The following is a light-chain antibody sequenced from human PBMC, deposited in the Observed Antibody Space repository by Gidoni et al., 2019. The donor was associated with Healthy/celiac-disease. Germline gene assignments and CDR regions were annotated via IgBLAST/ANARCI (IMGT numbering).Light chain of an antibody. J-gene: IGKJ1*01. Sequence: DIQMTQSPSSLSASIGDRVTITCRASQSISTYLNWYQQRPGKAPKLLIYATSSLQSGVPSRFSGSGSGTDCTLTISSLQPEDFATYYCQQSYNTLGTFGQGTKVEIK. CDR2: ATS. CDR3: QQSYNTLGT. V-gene: IGKV1-39*01. CDR1: QSISTY.